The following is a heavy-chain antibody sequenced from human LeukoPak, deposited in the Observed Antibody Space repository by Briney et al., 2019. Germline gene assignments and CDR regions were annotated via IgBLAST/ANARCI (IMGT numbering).Heavy chain of an antibody. CDR2: IYSGGST. CDR1: GFTVSSNY. D-gene: IGHD1-26*01. Sequence: GGSLRLSCAASGFTVSSNYMSWVRQAPGKGLEWVSVIYSGGSTYYADSVKGRFTISRDNSKNTLYLQMNSLRAEDTAVYYCARDPYSGSYGPHYYYYMDVWGKGTTVTISS. V-gene: IGHV3-66*01. J-gene: IGHJ6*03. CDR3: ARDPYSGSYGPHYYYYMDV.